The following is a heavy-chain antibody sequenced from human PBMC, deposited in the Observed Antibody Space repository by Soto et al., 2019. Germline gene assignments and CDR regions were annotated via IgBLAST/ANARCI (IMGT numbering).Heavy chain of an antibody. CDR1: GYTFSGYY. CDR2: IGPKSGDT. D-gene: IGHD5-12*01. Sequence: QVQLVQSGAEVKESGASVKVSCKASGYTFSGYYIHWVRQAPGQAPEWVGEIGPKSGDTRYAQKLQCRVTMTKDTSITTVYMELRNLSPDDTAVYFCGRGRSGEIVIFYWGQGTLVTVHS. CDR3: GRGRSGEIVIFY. J-gene: IGHJ4*02. V-gene: IGHV1-2*02.